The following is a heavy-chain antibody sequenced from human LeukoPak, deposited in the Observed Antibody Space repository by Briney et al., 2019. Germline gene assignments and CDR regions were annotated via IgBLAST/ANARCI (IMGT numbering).Heavy chain of an antibody. Sequence: GGSLRLSCAASGFTFSSYAMSWVRQAPGKGLEWVSAISGSGGSTYYADSVKGRFTISRDHSKNTVSLQMNSLRAEDTAVYYCAKGEGYCSGGSCGAFDIWGQGTLVTVSS. J-gene: IGHJ3*02. D-gene: IGHD2-15*01. CDR3: AKGEGYCSGGSCGAFDI. V-gene: IGHV3-23*01. CDR1: GFTFSSYA. CDR2: ISGSGGST.